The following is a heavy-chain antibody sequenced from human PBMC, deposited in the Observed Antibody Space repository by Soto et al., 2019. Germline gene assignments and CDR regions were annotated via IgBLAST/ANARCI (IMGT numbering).Heavy chain of an antibody. CDR2: INSDGSST. D-gene: IGHD2-15*01. Sequence: PGGSLRLSCAASGFTFSSYWMHWVRQAPGKGLVWVSRINSDGSSTSYADSVKGRFTISRDNAKNTLYLQMNSLRAEDTAVYYCAREVGIEGYYYYGMDVWGQGTTVTVSS. V-gene: IGHV3-74*01. CDR3: AREVGIEGYYYYGMDV. CDR1: GFTFSSYW. J-gene: IGHJ6*02.